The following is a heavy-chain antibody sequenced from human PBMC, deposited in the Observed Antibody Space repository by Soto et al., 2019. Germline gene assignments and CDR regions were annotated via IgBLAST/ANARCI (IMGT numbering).Heavy chain of an antibody. Sequence: GGSLRLSCVASGCSLDHYAMHCVRQAPGKGLEWVSGISWDSGVIDYADSVRGRFTISRDNAKNSLYLQMTSLRAEDTALYYCVKDNVGVYCSGGSCYFDYWGQGSLVTVSS. CDR3: VKDNVGVYCSGGSCYFDY. CDR1: GCSLDHYA. CDR2: ISWDSGVI. D-gene: IGHD2-15*01. V-gene: IGHV3-9*01. J-gene: IGHJ4*02.